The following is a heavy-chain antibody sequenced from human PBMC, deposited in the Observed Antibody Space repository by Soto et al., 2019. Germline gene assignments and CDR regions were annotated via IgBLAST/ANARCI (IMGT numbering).Heavy chain of an antibody. CDR3: ARLVYDTRLDYLYFDF. D-gene: IGHD3-16*01. CDR1: GVSISSGNW. J-gene: IGHJ4*02. V-gene: IGHV4-4*02. Sequence: PSETLSLTCTVSGVSISSGNWWTWVRQSPRKGLEYIGEIFHDGTANYFPSFERRVAMSVDKSKNQFSLKLTSVTAADAAIYYCARLVYDTRLDYLYFDFWGQGAQVTVS. CDR2: IFHDGTA.